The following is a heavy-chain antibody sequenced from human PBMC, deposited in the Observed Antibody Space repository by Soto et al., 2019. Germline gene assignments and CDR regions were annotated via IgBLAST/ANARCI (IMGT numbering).Heavy chain of an antibody. CDR1: GYTFTHYY. D-gene: IGHD6-13*01. Sequence: QVQLVQSGAEVKKPGASVKVSCRTSGYTFTHYYIHWVRQAPGQGLEWLAIINPASGSTNYAQDLQGRVTLTMDTSTTTVYMELSGLRAEHTAIFYCARDLAAGDHWGQGTLVTVSS. J-gene: IGHJ4*02. V-gene: IGHV1-46*04. CDR3: ARDLAAGDH. CDR2: INPASGST.